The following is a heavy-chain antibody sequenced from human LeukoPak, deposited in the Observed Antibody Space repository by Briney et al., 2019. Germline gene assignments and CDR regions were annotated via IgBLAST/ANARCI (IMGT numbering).Heavy chain of an antibody. CDR1: TYSISSDYH. CDR3: ARHVSGNLWYFDD. V-gene: IGHV4-38-2*01. CDR2: IYHTGRT. Sequence: SETLSLTCAVSTYSISSDYHWAWIRQPPGKGLEWIGSIYHTGRTYYNPAHRTRVTILVDTSKNHFSLRLSSVTASDTAGYFCARHVSGNLWYFDDWGQGTLVTVSS. J-gene: IGHJ4*02. D-gene: IGHD1-26*01.